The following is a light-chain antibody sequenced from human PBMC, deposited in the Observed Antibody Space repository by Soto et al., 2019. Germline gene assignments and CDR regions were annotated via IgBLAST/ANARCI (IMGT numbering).Light chain of an antibody. CDR1: SNDVGGYNI. J-gene: IGLJ1*01. V-gene: IGLV2-14*01. Sequence: QSVLTQPASVSGSPGQSITLSCTGTSNDVGGYNIVSWYQQRPGKAPKLMIYDVSYRPSGVSNRFSGSKSGNTASLTISGLQAEDEGDYYCTSLTTSGTHVFGPGTKVTVL. CDR3: TSLTTSGTHV. CDR2: DVS.